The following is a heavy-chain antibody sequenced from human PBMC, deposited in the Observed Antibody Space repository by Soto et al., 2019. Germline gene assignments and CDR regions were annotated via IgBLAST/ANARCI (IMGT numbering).Heavy chain of an antibody. CDR3: AKPRVVTRYYYYRMDV. V-gene: IGHV3-30*18. CDR2: ISYDGSNK. J-gene: IGHJ6*02. CDR1: GFTFSSYG. D-gene: IGHD2-15*01. Sequence: QVQLVESGGGVVQPGRSLRLSCAASGFTFSSYGMHWVRQAPGKGLEWVAVISYDGSNKYYADSVKGRFTISRDNSKNTLYLQMNSLRAEDTAVYYCAKPRVVTRYYYYRMDVWGQGPTVTVSS.